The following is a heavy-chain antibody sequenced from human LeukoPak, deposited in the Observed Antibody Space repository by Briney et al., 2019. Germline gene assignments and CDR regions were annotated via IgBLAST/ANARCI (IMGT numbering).Heavy chain of an antibody. CDR3: ARDLRLELDYGMDV. Sequence: SVKVFCKASGGTFSSYTISWVRQAPGQGLEWMGRIIPILGIANYAQKFQGRVTITADKSTSTAYMELSSLRSEDTAVYYCARDLRLELDYGMDVWGQGTTVTVSS. D-gene: IGHD1-7*01. CDR1: GGTFSSYT. V-gene: IGHV1-69*04. J-gene: IGHJ6*02. CDR2: IIPILGIA.